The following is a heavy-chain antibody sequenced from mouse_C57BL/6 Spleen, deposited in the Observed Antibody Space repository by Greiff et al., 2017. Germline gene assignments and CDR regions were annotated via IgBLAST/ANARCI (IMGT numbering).Heavy chain of an antibody. CDR2: IHPNSGST. V-gene: IGHV1-64*01. J-gene: IGHJ4*01. D-gene: IGHD1-1*01. CDR1: GYTFTSYW. CDR3: ARGCYSSSFLYAMDY. Sequence: QVQLQQPGAELVKPGASVKLSCKASGYTFTSYWMHWVKQRPGQGLEWIGMIHPNSGSTNYNEKFKSKTTLTVDKSSSTADMQLSSLTSEDSAVYYCARGCYSSSFLYAMDYWGQGTSVTVSS.